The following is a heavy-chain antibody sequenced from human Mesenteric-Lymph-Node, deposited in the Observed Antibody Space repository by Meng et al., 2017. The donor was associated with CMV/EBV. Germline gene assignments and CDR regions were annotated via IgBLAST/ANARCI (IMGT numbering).Heavy chain of an antibody. Sequence: GESLKISCAASGFTVSSNYMTWVRQPPGKGLEWVSVIYSGGSGDYADSVKGRFTISRDTPKNTLYLQMNSLRVEDTAVYYCARGPRGSGWYGVDYWGQGMLVTVSS. CDR2: IYSGGSG. J-gene: IGHJ4*02. CDR3: ARGPRGSGWYGVDY. V-gene: IGHV3-53*01. D-gene: IGHD6-19*01. CDR1: GFTVSSNY.